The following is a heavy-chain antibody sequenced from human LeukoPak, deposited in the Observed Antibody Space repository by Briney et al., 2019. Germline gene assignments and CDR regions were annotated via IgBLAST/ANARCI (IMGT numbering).Heavy chain of an antibody. CDR3: ARVDTASYYYYGMDV. CDR2: IYYSGST. V-gene: IGHV4-30-4*01. D-gene: IGHD5-18*01. CDR1: GGSISSGDYY. Sequence: SETLSLTCTVSGGSISSGDYYWSWIRQPPGKGLEWIGYIYYSGSTYYNPSLKSRVTISVDTSKNQFSLKLSSVTAEDTAVYYCARVDTASYYYYGMDVWGQGTTVTVSS. J-gene: IGHJ6*02.